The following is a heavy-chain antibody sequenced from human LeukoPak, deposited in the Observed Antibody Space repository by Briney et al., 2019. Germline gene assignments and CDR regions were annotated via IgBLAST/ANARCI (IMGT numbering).Heavy chain of an antibody. CDR1: GYSFISYW. J-gene: IGHJ5*02. D-gene: IGHD2-2*01. V-gene: IGHV5-51*01. CDR2: IYPGDSDT. CDR3: VRRDITSRYVVWFDP. Sequence: GESLKIFCKGSGYSFISYWIGWVRQMPGKGLELMGIIYPGDSDTRYSSSFQGQVTISADKSINTAYLQWSSLKASDTAIYYCVRRDITSRYVVWFDPWGQGTPVTVSS.